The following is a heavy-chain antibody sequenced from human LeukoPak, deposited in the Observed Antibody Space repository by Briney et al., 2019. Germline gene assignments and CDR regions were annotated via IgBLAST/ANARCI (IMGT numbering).Heavy chain of an antibody. CDR2: IIPIFGTA. CDR3: ARDVWSGYYPNWFDP. J-gene: IGHJ5*02. CDR1: GYTFTPYY. D-gene: IGHD3-3*01. V-gene: IGHV1-69*05. Sequence: GASVKVSCKASGYTFTPYYIHWVRQAPGQGLEWMGGIIPIFGTANYAQKFQGRVTITTDESTSTAYMELSSLRSEDTAVYYCARDVWSGYYPNWFDPRGQGTLVTVSS.